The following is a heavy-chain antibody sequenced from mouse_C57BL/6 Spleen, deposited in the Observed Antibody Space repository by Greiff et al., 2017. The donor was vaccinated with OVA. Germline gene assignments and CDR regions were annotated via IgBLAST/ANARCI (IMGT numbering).Heavy chain of an antibody. CDR1: GFTFNTYA. J-gene: IGHJ1*03. Sequence: EVNVVESGGGLVQPKGSLKLSCAASGFTFNTYAMHWVRQAPGKGLEWVARIRSKSSNYATYYADSVKDRFTISRDDSQSMLYLQMNNLKTEDTAMYYCVREGLWSEYFDVWGTGTTVTVSS. D-gene: IGHD1-1*02. V-gene: IGHV10-3*01. CDR3: VREGLWSEYFDV. CDR2: IRSKSSNYAT.